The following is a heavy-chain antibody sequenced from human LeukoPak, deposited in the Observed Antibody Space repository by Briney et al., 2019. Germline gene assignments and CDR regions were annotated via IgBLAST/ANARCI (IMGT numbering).Heavy chain of an antibody. J-gene: IGHJ4*02. Sequence: GRSLRLSCAASGFTFSSYGMHWVRQAPGKGLEWVAVIWYDGSNKYYADSVKGRFTISRDNSKNTLYLQMNSLRAEDTAVYYCARDSGETDYYGSGSYSYFDYWGQGTLVTVSS. CDR2: IWYDGSNK. V-gene: IGHV3-33*01. CDR3: ARDSGETDYYGSGSYSYFDY. D-gene: IGHD3-10*01. CDR1: GFTFSSYG.